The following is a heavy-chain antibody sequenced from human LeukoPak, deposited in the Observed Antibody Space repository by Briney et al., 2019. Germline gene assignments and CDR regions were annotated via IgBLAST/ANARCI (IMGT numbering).Heavy chain of an antibody. Sequence: PSETLSLTCSVSGGSISSDDYCWNWIRQHPGKGLEWIGYIYYSGSTYYNPSLKSRVALSVDTSKNQFSLKLSSLTAADTAVYYCAKSRDEIRGLDAFDIWGQGTMVTVSS. CDR2: IYYSGST. CDR3: AKSRDEIRGLDAFDI. V-gene: IGHV4-31*03. J-gene: IGHJ3*02. D-gene: IGHD5-24*01. CDR1: GGSISSDDYC.